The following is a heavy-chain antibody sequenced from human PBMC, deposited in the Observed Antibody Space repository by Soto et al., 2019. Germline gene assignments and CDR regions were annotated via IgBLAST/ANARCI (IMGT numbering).Heavy chain of an antibody. CDR1: GFTFSSYW. Sequence: QPGGSLRLSCAASGFTFSSYWMHWVRQAPGKGLVWVSRINSDGSSTSYADSVKGRFTISRDNAKNTLYLQMNSLRAEDTAVYYCARWSPIPSWYYYYMDVWGKGTTVTVSS. CDR2: INSDGSST. J-gene: IGHJ6*03. V-gene: IGHV3-74*01. CDR3: ARWSPIPSWYYYYMDV. D-gene: IGHD7-27*01.